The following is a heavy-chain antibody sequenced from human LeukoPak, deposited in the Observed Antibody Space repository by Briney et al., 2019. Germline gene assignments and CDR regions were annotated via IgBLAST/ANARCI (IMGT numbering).Heavy chain of an antibody. CDR2: IRYDGSNK. CDR1: GFTFSSYG. Sequence: PGGSLRLSCAASGFTFSSYGMHWVRQAPGKGLEWVAFIRYDGSNKYYADSVKGRFTISRDNSKNTLYLQTNSLRAEDTAVYYCANWVTGYYPLEYYYYGMDVWGQGTTVTVSS. CDR3: ANWVTGYYPLEYYYYGMDV. V-gene: IGHV3-30*02. D-gene: IGHD3-9*01. J-gene: IGHJ6*02.